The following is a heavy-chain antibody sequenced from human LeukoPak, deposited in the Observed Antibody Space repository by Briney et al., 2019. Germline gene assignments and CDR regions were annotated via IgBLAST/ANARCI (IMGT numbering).Heavy chain of an antibody. CDR1: GFTFTSFA. V-gene: IGHV3-23*01. CDR2: ISGSGGAT. J-gene: IGHJ4*02. Sequence: GGSLRLSCAASGFTFTSFAMTWFREAPGKGLEWVSAISGSGGATYYADSVKGRFTISRDNSKNTLYLQMDSLRAEDTAVYYCAKDRTRLDYWGQGTLVTVSS. CDR3: AKDRTRLDY.